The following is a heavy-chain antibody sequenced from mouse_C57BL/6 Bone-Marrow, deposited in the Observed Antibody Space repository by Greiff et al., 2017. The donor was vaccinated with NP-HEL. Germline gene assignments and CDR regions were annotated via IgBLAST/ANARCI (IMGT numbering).Heavy chain of an antibody. CDR1: GYTFTSYW. D-gene: IGHD2-4*01. J-gene: IGHJ4*01. V-gene: IGHV1-55*01. CDR3: ARSGYDYDDGAMDY. CDR2: IYPGSGST. Sequence: VQLQQPGAELVKPGASVKMSCKASGYTFTSYWITWVKQRPGQGLEWIGDIYPGSGSTNYNEKFKSKATLTVDTSSSTAYMQLSSLTSEDSAVYYWARSGYDYDDGAMDYWGQGTSVTVSS.